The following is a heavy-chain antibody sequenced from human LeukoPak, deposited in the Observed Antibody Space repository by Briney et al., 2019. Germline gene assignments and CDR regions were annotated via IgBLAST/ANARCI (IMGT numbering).Heavy chain of an antibody. CDR1: GFNFRDAA. D-gene: IGHD5-24*01. CDR3: AKDIQLST. CDR2: IGSVGDST. Sequence: GGSLRLSCAASGFNFRDAAMTWVRQAPGKGLEWVSLIGSVGDSTYYADSVKGRFTISRDNSENTPSLQMNSLRVEDTAIYYCAKDIQLSTWGLGTMVTVSS. V-gene: IGHV3-23*01. J-gene: IGHJ3*01.